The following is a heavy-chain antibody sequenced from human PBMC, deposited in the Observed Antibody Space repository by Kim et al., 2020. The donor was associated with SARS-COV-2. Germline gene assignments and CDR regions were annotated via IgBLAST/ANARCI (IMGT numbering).Heavy chain of an antibody. J-gene: IGHJ5*02. CDR1: GGTFSSYA. V-gene: IGHV1-69*13. CDR2: IIPIFGTA. D-gene: IGHD5-12*01. CDR3: ARDIVATINWFDP. Sequence: SVKVSCKASGGTFSSYAISWVRQAPGQGLEWMGGIIPIFGTANYAQKFQGRVTITADESTSTAYMELSSLRSEDTAVYYCARDIVATINWFDPWGQGTLVTVSS.